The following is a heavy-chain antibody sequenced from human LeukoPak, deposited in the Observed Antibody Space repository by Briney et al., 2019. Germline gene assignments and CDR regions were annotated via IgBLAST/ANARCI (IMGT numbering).Heavy chain of an antibody. J-gene: IGHJ4*02. CDR2: IHYSETT. CDR1: GGSISSYY. CDR3: ARLVTGYGAYYFDY. V-gene: IGHV4-59*08. D-gene: IGHD3-9*01. Sequence: NPSETLSLTCTVSGGSISSYYWSWIRQPPGKGLEWIGYIHYSETTNYNPSLKSRLTISVDTSKNQFSLRLSSVTAADTAVYYCARLVTGYGAYYFDYWGQGTLVTVSS.